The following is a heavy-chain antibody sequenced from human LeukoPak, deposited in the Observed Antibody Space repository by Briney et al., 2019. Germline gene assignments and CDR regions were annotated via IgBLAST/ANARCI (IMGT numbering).Heavy chain of an antibody. CDR3: AGHVTIAARRNWFDP. D-gene: IGHD6-13*01. Sequence: SETLSLTCTVSGYSISSGYYWGWIRQPPGKGLEWIGSIYHSGSTYYNPSLKSRVTISVDTSKNQFSLKLSSVTAADTAVYYCAGHVTIAARRNWFDPWGQGTLVTVSS. CDR1: GYSISSGYY. V-gene: IGHV4-38-2*02. CDR2: IYHSGST. J-gene: IGHJ5*02.